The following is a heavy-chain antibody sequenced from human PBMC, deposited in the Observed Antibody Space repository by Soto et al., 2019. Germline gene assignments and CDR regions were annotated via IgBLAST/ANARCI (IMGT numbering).Heavy chain of an antibody. CDR3: AAHLGPPYDCNNRFDP. CDR1: GFIFSHAW. V-gene: IGHV3-15*07. CDR2: VKNNGGAT. D-gene: IGHD2-21*02. Sequence: EVQLVESGGDLVKPGGSLRLSCAASGFIFSHAWFHWVRQPPGKGLELVGRVKNNGGATDYAPSVKGRFIISRDDSKDMVYLQMSSLRTEDTAIYYWAAHLGPPYDCNNRFDPWGQGTLVTVSS. J-gene: IGHJ5*02.